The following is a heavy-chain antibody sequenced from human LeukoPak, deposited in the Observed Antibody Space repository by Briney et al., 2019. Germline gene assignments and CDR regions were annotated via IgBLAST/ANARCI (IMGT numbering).Heavy chain of an antibody. CDR1: GFTFSDYY. V-gene: IGHV3-11*04. CDR3: ARVHIVVVSAASSYWYFDL. CDR2: IHSRGSTT. J-gene: IGHJ2*01. D-gene: IGHD2-2*01. Sequence: GGSLRLSCAASGFTFSDYYMSWIRQAPGRGLEWISYIHSRGSTTYYADSVKGRFTISRDNARKSLYLQMNSLRAEDTAVYYCARVHIVVVSAASSYWYFDLWGRGTLVTVSS.